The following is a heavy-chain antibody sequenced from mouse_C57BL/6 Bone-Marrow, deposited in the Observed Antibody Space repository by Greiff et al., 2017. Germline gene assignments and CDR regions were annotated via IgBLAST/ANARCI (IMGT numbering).Heavy chain of an antibody. CDR2: IDPSDSYT. J-gene: IGHJ2*01. CDR1: GYTFTSYW. V-gene: IGHV1-50*01. Sequence: VQLQQPGAELVKPGASVKLSCKASGYTFTSYWMQWVKQRPGQGLEWIGEIDPSDSYTNYNQKFKGKATLTVDTSSSTAYMQLSSLTSEDSAVXYCARETTVAPDYWGQGTTLTVSS. D-gene: IGHD1-1*01. CDR3: ARETTVAPDY.